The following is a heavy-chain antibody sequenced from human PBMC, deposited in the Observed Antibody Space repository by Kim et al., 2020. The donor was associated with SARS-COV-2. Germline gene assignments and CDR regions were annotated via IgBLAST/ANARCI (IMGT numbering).Heavy chain of an antibody. V-gene: IGHV4-61*01. CDR2: IYYSGST. J-gene: IGHJ3*02. CDR3: ARDNIVTLRLGPTVDI. Sequence: SETLSLTCTVSGASVSSGSSYWSWIRQPPGKGLEWIGYIYYSGSTNYNPSLKSRVTLSVDTSMNQFSLRLSSVTAADTAVYYCARDNIVTLRLGPTVDIWGQGTMVTVSS. D-gene: IGHD5-12*01. CDR1: GASVSSGSSY.